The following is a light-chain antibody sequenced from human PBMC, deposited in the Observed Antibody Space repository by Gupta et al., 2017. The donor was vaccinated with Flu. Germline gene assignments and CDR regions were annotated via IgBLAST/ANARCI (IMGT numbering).Light chain of an antibody. CDR2: WAS. Sequence: DIVMTQSPDSLAVSLGERATINCKPSQSGLSNSNNRNYLAWYQQKPGQPPKLLTYWASTRESGVPDRFSGSGSGTDFTLTISSLQAEDVAVYYCQQEDSTPYTFGQGTKVEIK. V-gene: IGKV4-1*01. J-gene: IGKJ2*01. CDR3: QQEDSTPYT. CDR1: QSGLSNSNNRNY.